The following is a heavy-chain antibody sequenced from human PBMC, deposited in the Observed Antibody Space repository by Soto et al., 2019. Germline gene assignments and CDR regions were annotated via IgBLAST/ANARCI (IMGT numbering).Heavy chain of an antibody. CDR2: ISSSISTI. V-gene: IGHV3-48*01. Sequence: EVQLVESGGGLVQPGGSLRLSCAASGFTFSSYSMNWVRQAPGKGLEWVSYISSSISTIYYAASVKGRFTISRDNTKNSRYLQLSSLRAEDTAVYYCAREQLAHWYFYRWGRGTLVNVSS. D-gene: IGHD6-6*01. CDR3: AREQLAHWYFYR. CDR1: GFTFSSYS. J-gene: IGHJ2*01.